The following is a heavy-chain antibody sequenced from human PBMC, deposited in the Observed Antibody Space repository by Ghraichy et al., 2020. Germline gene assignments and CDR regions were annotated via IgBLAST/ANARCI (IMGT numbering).Heavy chain of an antibody. V-gene: IGHV4-34*01. CDR3: ARGLVVRTTLVVVVAATPEHRPGNYYYGMDV. Sequence: SETLSLTCAVYGGSFSGYYWSWIRQPPGKGLEWIGEINHSGSTNYNPSLKSRVTISVDTSKNQFSLKLSSVTAADTAVYYCARGLVVRTTLVVVVAATPEHRPGNYYYGMDVWGQGTTVTVSS. CDR2: INHSGST. J-gene: IGHJ6*02. CDR1: GGSFSGYY. D-gene: IGHD2-15*01.